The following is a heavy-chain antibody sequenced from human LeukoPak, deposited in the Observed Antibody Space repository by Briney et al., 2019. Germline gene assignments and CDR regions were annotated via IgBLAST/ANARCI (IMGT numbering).Heavy chain of an antibody. CDR2: INADGSEA. V-gene: IGHV3-7*01. J-gene: IGHJ4*02. D-gene: IGHD1-26*01. CDR3: ARDRIVEAIVKNAAGAAAWEDYFDY. CDR1: GFTFSRYW. Sequence: PGGSLRLSCAASGFTFSRYWMSWVRQAPGKGLEWVANINADGSEAYCLDSLKDRFTISRDSAKNSVYLQMNSLRAEDTAVYYCARDRIVEAIVKNAAGAAAWEDYFDYWGQGILVTVSS.